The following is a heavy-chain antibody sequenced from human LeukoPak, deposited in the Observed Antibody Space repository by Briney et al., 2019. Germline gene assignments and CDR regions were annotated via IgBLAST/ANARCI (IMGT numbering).Heavy chain of an antibody. CDR1: GFTFSSNW. D-gene: IGHD6-6*01. CDR2: TNSDGSST. CDR3: ARDRPMIMAARFDY. Sequence: GGSLRLSCAASGFTFSSNWMHWARQAPGKGLVWVSRTNSDGSSTNYADSVRGRFSISRDNAKNTLYLQMDSLRAEDTAVYYCARDRPMIMAARFDYWGQGTLVTVSS. J-gene: IGHJ4*02. V-gene: IGHV3-74*01.